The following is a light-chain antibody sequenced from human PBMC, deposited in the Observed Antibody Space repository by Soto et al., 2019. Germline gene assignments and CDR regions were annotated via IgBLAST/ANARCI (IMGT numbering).Light chain of an antibody. J-gene: IGKJ4*01. CDR2: DAS. V-gene: IGKV3-11*01. CDR1: QSVSTY. Sequence: EIVLTQFPATLSLSPGERATLSCRASQSVSTYVAWYQQKPGQAPRLLIYDASTRATGIPARFSGDGSGTDFTLTISNLEPEDIGVYFCQQRSNWRSTFGGGTKVEIK. CDR3: QQRSNWRST.